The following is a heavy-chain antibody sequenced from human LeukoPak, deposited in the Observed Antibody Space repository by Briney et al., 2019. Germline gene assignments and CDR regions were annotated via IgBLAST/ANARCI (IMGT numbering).Heavy chain of an antibody. D-gene: IGHD1-26*01. CDR3: AKDRPVATTFHHFDY. CDR2: ISWDGNKV. J-gene: IGHJ4*02. V-gene: IGHV3-9*01. CDR1: GFNFDDYA. Sequence: GGSLRLSCVASGFNFDDYAMHWVRQGPGKALEWVSVISWDGNKVAYSDSVKGRFTISRDNAKNSLYLQMTSLRPEDTAFYYCAKDRPVATTFHHFDYWGLGMLVTVSS.